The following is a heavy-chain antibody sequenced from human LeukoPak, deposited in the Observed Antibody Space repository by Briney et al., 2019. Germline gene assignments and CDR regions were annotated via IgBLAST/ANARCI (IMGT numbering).Heavy chain of an antibody. D-gene: IGHD6-13*01. CDR2: INPNSGGT. Sequence: GASVKVSCKASGYTFTGYYMHWVRQAPGQGLEWMGWINPNSGGTNYAQKFQGRVTMTRDTSISTAYMELSRLRSDDTAVYYCARLRVRGGQQLRGNWFDPWGQGTLVTVSS. CDR1: GYTFTGYY. CDR3: ARLRVRGGQQLRGNWFDP. V-gene: IGHV1-2*02. J-gene: IGHJ5*02.